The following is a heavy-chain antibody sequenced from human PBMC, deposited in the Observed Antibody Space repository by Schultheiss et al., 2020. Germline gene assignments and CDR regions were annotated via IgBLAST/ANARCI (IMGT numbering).Heavy chain of an antibody. D-gene: IGHD6-13*01. CDR3: ARVADIAAAGIPQTDYYYYGMDV. V-gene: IGHV4-59*01. Sequence: SETLSLTCTVSGGSITTSYWWSWIRQTPGKGLEWIGYIYYSGSTNYNPSLKSRVTISVDTSKNQFSLKLSSVTAADTAVYYCARVADIAAAGIPQTDYYYYGMDVWGQGTTVNGYS. CDR1: GGSITTSY. CDR2: IYYSGST. J-gene: IGHJ6*02.